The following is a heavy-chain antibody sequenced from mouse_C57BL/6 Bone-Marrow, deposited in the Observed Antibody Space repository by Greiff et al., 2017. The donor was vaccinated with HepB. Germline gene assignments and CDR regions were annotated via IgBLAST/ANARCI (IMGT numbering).Heavy chain of an antibody. J-gene: IGHJ2*01. CDR1: GYTFTSYW. CDR2: IHPNSGST. CDR3: ASYYDYDHAQDY. Sequence: QVQLQQPGAELVKPGASVKLSCKASGYTFTSYWMHWVKQRPGQGLEWIGMIHPNSGSTNYNEKFKSKATLTVDKSSSTAYMQLSSLTSEDSAVYYCASYYDYDHAQDYWGQGTTLTVSS. V-gene: IGHV1-64*01. D-gene: IGHD2-4*01.